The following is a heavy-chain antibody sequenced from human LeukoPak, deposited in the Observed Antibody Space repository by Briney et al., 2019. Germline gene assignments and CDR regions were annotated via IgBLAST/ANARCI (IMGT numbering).Heavy chain of an antibody. V-gene: IGHV4-59*08. CDR3: AGHNYDVLTGYHFEY. J-gene: IGHJ4*02. CDR2: ISDSGST. D-gene: IGHD3-9*01. Sequence: SETLSLTCTVSGASVTSYYWSWIRQPPGKRLQWIGYISDSGSTNYNPSLKSRVTIPLDTSKNQFSLKLTSVTAADTALYYCAGHNYDVLTGYHFEYWGQATLVTVSS. CDR1: GASVTSYY.